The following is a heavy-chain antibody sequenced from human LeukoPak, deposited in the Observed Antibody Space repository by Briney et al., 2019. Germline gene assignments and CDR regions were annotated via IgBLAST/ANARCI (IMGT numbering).Heavy chain of an antibody. CDR3: ARQDIVVVPAARDYYYYYMDV. J-gene: IGHJ6*03. D-gene: IGHD2-2*01. Sequence: GESLKISCKGSGYSFTSYWIGWVRQMPGKGLEWMGIIYPGDSDTRYSPSFQGQVTISADKSISTAYLQWSSLKASATAMYYCARQDIVVVPAARDYYYYYMDVWGKGTTGTVSS. CDR2: IYPGDSDT. V-gene: IGHV5-51*01. CDR1: GYSFTSYW.